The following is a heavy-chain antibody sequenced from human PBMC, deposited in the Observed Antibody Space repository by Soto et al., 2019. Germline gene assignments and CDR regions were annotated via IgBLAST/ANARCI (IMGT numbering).Heavy chain of an antibody. V-gene: IGHV3-23*01. D-gene: IGHD3-3*01. CDR2: ISGSGGST. CDR3: AKDWEYDFWSGRRHDY. J-gene: IGHJ4*02. Sequence: GGSLRLSCAASGFTFSSYAMSWVRQAPGKGLEWVSAISGSGGSTYYADSVKGRFTISRDNSKNTLYLQMNSLRAEDTAVYYCAKDWEYDFWSGRRHDYWGQGTLVTVSS. CDR1: GFTFSSYA.